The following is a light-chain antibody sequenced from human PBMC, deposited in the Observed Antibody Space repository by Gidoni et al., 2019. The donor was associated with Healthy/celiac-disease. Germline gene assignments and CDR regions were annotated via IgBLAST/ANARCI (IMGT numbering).Light chain of an antibody. CDR2: GAS. CDR1: QSVSSN. V-gene: IGKV3-15*01. Sequence: EIVMTQSPATVTVSPGERATLTCRVSQSVSSNLACYQQKPGQAPRLLIYGASTRATGIPARFSGSGSGTEFTLTISSLQSEDFAVYYCQQYNNCPRTFGHGTKVEIK. CDR3: QQYNNCPRT. J-gene: IGKJ1*01.